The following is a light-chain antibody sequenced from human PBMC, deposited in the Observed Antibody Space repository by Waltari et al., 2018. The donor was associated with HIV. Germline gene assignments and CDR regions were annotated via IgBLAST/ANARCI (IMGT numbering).Light chain of an antibody. CDR2: NNN. CDR1: SFNVGSNT. J-gene: IGLJ2*01. CDR3: VAWDDSLNGPV. V-gene: IGLV1-44*01. Sequence: QSVLTQPPSASGTPGQRVTMSCSGGSFNVGSNTVNWYQQLPGTAPKLLIYNNNQRPSGVPDRFSGSKSGTSASRAISGLQSEDEADYYCVAWDDSLNGPVFGGGTKLTVL.